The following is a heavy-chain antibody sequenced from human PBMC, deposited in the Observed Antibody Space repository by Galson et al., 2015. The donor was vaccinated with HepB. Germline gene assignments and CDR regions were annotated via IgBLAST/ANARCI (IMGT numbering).Heavy chain of an antibody. J-gene: IGHJ4*02. Sequence: SLRLSCAASEFSFMNYWMSWVRQAPGKGLEWVANIKQDGGERYYGDSVKGRFTISRDNAKNSLFLQMNSLRVEDTALHYCARLGSVHIAALGASEFRPYFDSWGQGILVSVSS. V-gene: IGHV3-7*01. CDR1: EFSFMNYW. CDR3: ARLGSVHIAALGASEFRPYFDS. D-gene: IGHD1-26*01. CDR2: IKQDGGER.